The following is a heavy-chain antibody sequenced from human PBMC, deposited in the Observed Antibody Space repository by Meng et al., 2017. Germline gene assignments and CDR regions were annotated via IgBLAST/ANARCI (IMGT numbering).Heavy chain of an antibody. Sequence: QIHMQQSCHDLVKPPQPLSLPCAISGDSVSSNMAAWNWIRQSSSRGLEWLGRTYYRSKWYNDYAVSVKSRITINPDTSKNQFSLQLNSVTPEDTAVYYCARGVVYAISYFDYWGQGTLVTVSS. CDR2: TYYRSKWYN. J-gene: IGHJ4*02. V-gene: IGHV6-1*01. CDR3: ARGVVYAISYFDY. D-gene: IGHD2-8*02. CDR1: GDSVSSNMAA.